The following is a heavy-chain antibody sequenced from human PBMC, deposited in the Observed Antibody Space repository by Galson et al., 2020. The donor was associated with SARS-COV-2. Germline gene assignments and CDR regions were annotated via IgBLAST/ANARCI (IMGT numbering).Heavy chain of an antibody. CDR3: AREVGVGATWWTPNYYYYGMDV. CDR1: GYTFTSYG. V-gene: IGHV1-18*01. D-gene: IGHD1-26*01. Sequence: ASVKVSCKASGYTFTSYGISWVRQAPGQGLEWMGWISAYNGNTNYAQKLQGRVTMTTDTSTSTAYMELRSLRSDDTAVYYCAREVGVGATWWTPNYYYYGMDVWGQGTTVTVSS. J-gene: IGHJ6*02. CDR2: ISAYNGNT.